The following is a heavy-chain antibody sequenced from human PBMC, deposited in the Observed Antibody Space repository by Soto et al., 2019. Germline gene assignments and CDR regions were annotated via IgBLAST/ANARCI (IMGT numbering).Heavy chain of an antibody. V-gene: IGHV3-15*07. CDR3: TRDWVHSSSD. CDR1: GFNFNYAW. CDR2: IKGKIDGETI. J-gene: IGHJ1*01. Sequence: EVQLVESGGGLVKPGGSLRLSCVASGFNFNYAWMHWVRQAPGEGLEWVGRIKGKIDGETIDYAAPVKGRFTISRDDSKNTVDLQMNSLTTEDTAVYYCTRDWVHSSSDWGQGTLVTVSS. D-gene: IGHD6-13*01.